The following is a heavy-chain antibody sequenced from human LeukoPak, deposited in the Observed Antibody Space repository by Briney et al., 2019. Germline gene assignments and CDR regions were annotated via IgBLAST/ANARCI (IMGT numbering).Heavy chain of an antibody. Sequence: ASVKVSYKASGYTFTGYYMHWVRQAPGQGLEWMGWINPNSGGTNYAQKFQGRVTMTRDTSISTAYMELSRLRSDDTAVYYCARVGYYDFWSGPGDYYYGMDVWGQGTTVTVSS. D-gene: IGHD3-3*01. CDR2: INPNSGGT. CDR3: ARVGYYDFWSGPGDYYYGMDV. J-gene: IGHJ6*02. CDR1: GYTFTGYY. V-gene: IGHV1-2*02.